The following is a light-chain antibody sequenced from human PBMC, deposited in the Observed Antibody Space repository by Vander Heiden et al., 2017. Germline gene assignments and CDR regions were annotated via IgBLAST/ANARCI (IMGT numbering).Light chain of an antibody. J-gene: IGKJ1*01. CDR2: GAS. Sequence: DILMTPSPATLSVSPGERVTLSCRASQSVRTNSAWYQQKPGQPPRVLIFGASTRATGIPARFTGSGSETEFTLTISSLQSEDFAHYFCQQYNSWPWTFGQGTKVQL. CDR1: QSVRTN. CDR3: QQYNSWPWT. V-gene: IGKV3-15*01.